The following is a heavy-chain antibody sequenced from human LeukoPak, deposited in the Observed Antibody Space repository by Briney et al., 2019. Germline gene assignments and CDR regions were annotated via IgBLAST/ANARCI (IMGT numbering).Heavy chain of an antibody. CDR1: GGSISSGDYY. CDR3: ASGGRYGYFDY. CDR2: IYYSGST. V-gene: IGHV4-30-2*03. D-gene: IGHD5-18*01. J-gene: IGHJ4*02. Sequence: SQTLSLTCTVSGGSISSGDYYWSWIRQPPGKGLEWIGSIYYSGSTYYNPSLKSRVTISSDTSKNQFSLKLSSVTAADTAVYYCASGGRYGYFDYWGQGTLVTVSS.